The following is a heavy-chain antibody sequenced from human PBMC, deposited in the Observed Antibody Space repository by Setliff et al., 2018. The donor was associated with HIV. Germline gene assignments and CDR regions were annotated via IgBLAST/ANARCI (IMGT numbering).Heavy chain of an antibody. D-gene: IGHD3-10*01. V-gene: IGHV1-69*13. CDR3: ATVFYYDSESFSLDY. J-gene: IGHJ4*02. Sequence: SVKVSCKASGGTFNNYAISWVRQAPGRGLEWVGGIIPLFGTTNYALKFQGRVTMTANESTNTAHMELSSLRSADTAMYYCATVFYYDSESFSLDYWGQGMLVTVSS. CDR1: GGTFNNYA. CDR2: IIPLFGTT.